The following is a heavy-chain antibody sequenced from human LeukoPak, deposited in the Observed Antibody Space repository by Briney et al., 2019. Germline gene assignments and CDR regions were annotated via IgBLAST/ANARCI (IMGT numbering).Heavy chain of an antibody. J-gene: IGHJ4*02. CDR2: IYSDGAT. V-gene: IGHV3-53*01. Sequence: GGSLRLSCAASGFTVSSNYMSWVRQPPGKGLEWVSEIYSDGATYYAASVKGRFTISRDNAKNSLYLQMNSLRAEDTAVYFCVRKALGYRLGYGDYWGQGTLVTASS. D-gene: IGHD5-12*01. CDR1: GFTVSSNY. CDR3: VRKALGYRLGYGDY.